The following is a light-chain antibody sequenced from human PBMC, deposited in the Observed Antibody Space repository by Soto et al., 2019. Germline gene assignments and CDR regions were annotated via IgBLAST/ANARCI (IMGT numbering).Light chain of an antibody. CDR1: SSDLGIYNY. J-gene: IGLJ1*01. Sequence: QSALTQPASVSGSPGQSIAISCSGSSSDLGIYNYVSWYQQHSGKVPKLIIFEVTNRPSGVSNRFSGSKSGNTASLTISGLQAEDEADYYCSSYTTSSTRVFGTGTKVTVL. CDR3: SSYTTSSTRV. V-gene: IGLV2-14*01. CDR2: EVT.